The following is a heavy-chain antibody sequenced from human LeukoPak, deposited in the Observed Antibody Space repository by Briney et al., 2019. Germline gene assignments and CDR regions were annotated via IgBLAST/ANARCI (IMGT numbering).Heavy chain of an antibody. Sequence: GGSLRLSCAASGFTFSSYAMSWVRQAPEKGLEWVSVISGSGGSTYYADSVKGRFTISRDNSKNTLYLQMNSLRAEDTAVYYCAKDIGYFGSGSYSSDYWGQGTLITVSS. V-gene: IGHV3-23*01. J-gene: IGHJ4*02. D-gene: IGHD3-10*01. CDR1: GFTFSSYA. CDR3: AKDIGYFGSGSYSSDY. CDR2: ISGSGGST.